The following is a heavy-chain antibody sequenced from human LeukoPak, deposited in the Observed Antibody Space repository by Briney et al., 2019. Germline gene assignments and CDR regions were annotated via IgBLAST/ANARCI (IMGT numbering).Heavy chain of an antibody. V-gene: IGHV1-18*01. J-gene: IGHJ6*02. Sequence: VASVKVSCKASGYTFTSYGISWVRQAPGQGLEWMGWISAYNGNTNYAQKLQGRVTMTTDTSTSTAYMELRSLRSDDTAVYYCARDGLSRGYYYYYYGMDVWGQGTTVTVSS. CDR3: ARDGLSRGYYYYYYGMDV. CDR1: GYTFTSYG. CDR2: ISAYNGNT. D-gene: IGHD3-16*02.